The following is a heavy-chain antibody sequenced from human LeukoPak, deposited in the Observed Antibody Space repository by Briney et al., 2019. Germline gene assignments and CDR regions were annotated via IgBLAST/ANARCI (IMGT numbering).Heavy chain of an antibody. CDR1: GFTFDDYA. CDR3: ENDVTGTGAFDI. V-gene: IGHV3-9*01. D-gene: IGHD1-7*01. J-gene: IGHJ3*02. CDR2: ISWNSGTI. Sequence: GGSLRLSCAASGFTFDDYAMHWVRQAPGKGLEWVSGISWNSGTIGYADSVKGRFTISRDNAKNSLYLQMHSLRAEDTAFYFCENDVTGTGAFDIWGQGTMVTVSS.